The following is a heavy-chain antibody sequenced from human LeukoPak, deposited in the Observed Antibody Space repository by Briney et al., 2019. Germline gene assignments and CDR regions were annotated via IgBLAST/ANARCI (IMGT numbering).Heavy chain of an antibody. D-gene: IGHD3-10*01. V-gene: IGHV1-2*02. J-gene: IGHJ4*02. CDR2: INPNSGGT. Sequence: ASVKVSCKASGYTFIGYYMHWVRQAPGQGLEWMGWINPNSGGTNYAQKFQGRVTMTRVTSISTAYMELSRLRSDDTVLYYCARDRGSMVRGVIDYWGQGTLVTVSS. CDR3: ARDRGSMVRGVIDY. CDR1: GYTFIGYY.